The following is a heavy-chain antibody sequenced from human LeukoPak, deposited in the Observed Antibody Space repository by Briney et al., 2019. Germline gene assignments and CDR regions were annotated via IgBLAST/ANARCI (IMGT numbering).Heavy chain of an antibody. CDR3: ARVTLHGDYEVNYYFDL. V-gene: IGHV3-66*01. CDR2: LYRDGTA. Sequence: GGSLRLSCAASGLNVAVHYMTWVRQAAGKGLEYVSVLYRDGTAYYAASVKDRVTISRDISTNTLYLQMHSLRVEDTAVYYCARVTLHGDYEVNYYFDLWGRGTLVTVSS. CDR1: GLNVAVHY. D-gene: IGHD4-17*01. J-gene: IGHJ2*01.